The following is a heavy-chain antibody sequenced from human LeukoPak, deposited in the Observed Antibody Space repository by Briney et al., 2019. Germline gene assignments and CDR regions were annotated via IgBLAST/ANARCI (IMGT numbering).Heavy chain of an antibody. Sequence: SETLSLTCTVSGGSISSYYWSWIRQPPGKGLEWIGYIYYSGSTNYNPSLKSRVTISVDTSKNQFSLKLSSVTAADTAVYYCARQGRDDSSGYYYGPALYWYFDLWGRGTLVPVSS. V-gene: IGHV4-59*08. D-gene: IGHD3-22*01. CDR3: ARQGRDDSSGYYYGPALYWYFDL. J-gene: IGHJ2*01. CDR1: GGSISSYY. CDR2: IYYSGST.